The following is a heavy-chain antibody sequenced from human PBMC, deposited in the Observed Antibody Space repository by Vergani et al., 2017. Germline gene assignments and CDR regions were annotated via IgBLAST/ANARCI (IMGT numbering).Heavy chain of an antibody. CDR1: GYTFTSYY. CDR2: INPSGGST. J-gene: IGHJ4*02. D-gene: IGHD1-26*01. CDR3: AISFPAIKWELLRSALDY. Sequence: VQLVQSGAEVKKPGASVKVSCKASGYTFTSYYMHWVRRAPGQGLEWMGIINPSGGSTSYAQKFQGRVTMTRDTSTSTVYMELSSLRSEDTAVYYCAISFPAIKWELLRSALDYWGQGTLVTVSS. V-gene: IGHV1-46*01.